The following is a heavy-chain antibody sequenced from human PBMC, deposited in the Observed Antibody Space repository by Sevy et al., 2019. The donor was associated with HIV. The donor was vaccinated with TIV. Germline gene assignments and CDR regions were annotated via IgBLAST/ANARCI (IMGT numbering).Heavy chain of an antibody. J-gene: IGHJ3*02. CDR1: GFTFSSFS. D-gene: IGHD2-15*01. CDR3: ASSSGDDAFDI. CDR2: ISYDGSNK. Sequence: GGSLRLSCATSGFTFSSFSMHWVRQAPGKGLEWVATISYDGSNKYYADSVKGRFTISRDNSKNSLYLQMNSLRAEDTAMYYCASSSGDDAFDIWGQGTMVTVSS. V-gene: IGHV3-30-3*01.